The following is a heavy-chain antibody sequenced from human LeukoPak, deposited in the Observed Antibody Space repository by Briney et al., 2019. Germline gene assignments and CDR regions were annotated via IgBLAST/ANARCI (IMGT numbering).Heavy chain of an antibody. CDR3: ARHTTTVTSTRLVYYYYGMDV. V-gene: IGHV4-59*08. Sequence: SETLSLTCTVSGGSISSYYWSWIRQPPGKGLEWIGYIYYSGSTNYNPSLKSRVTTSVDTSKNQFSLKLSSVTAADTAVYYCARHTTTVTSTRLVYYYYGMDVWGQGTTVTVSS. J-gene: IGHJ6*02. D-gene: IGHD4-17*01. CDR1: GGSISSYY. CDR2: IYYSGST.